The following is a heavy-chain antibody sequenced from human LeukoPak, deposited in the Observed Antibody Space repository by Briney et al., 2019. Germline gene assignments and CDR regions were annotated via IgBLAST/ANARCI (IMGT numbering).Heavy chain of an antibody. Sequence: PGRSLRLSCAASRFTFSTYGMHWVRQAPGKGLEWVALISYDGINKYYADSVKGRFTISRDNSKSTLYLQMSSLGAEDTAVYYCARASAQVVAATESYYGMDVWGQGTTVTVSS. CDR3: ARASAQVVAATESYYGMDV. D-gene: IGHD2-15*01. CDR1: RFTFSTYG. V-gene: IGHV3-30*03. CDR2: ISYDGINK. J-gene: IGHJ6*02.